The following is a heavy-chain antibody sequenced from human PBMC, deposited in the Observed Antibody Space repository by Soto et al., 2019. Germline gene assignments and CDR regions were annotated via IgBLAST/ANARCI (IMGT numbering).Heavy chain of an antibody. CDR3: AGDRVVVPVRNWFDP. CDR1: GYTFTSYA. J-gene: IGHJ5*02. D-gene: IGHD2-2*01. Sequence: GASVKVSCKASGYTFTSYAMHWVRQAPGQRLEWMGWINAGNGNTKYSQKFQGRVTITRDTSASTAYMELSSLRSEDTAVYYCAGDRVVVPVRNWFDPWGQGTLVTVSS. CDR2: INAGNGNT. V-gene: IGHV1-3*01.